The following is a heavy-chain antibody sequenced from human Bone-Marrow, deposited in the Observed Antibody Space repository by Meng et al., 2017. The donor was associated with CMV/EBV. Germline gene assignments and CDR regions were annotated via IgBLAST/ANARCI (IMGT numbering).Heavy chain of an antibody. Sequence: GESLKISCAASGFTFSSYAMHWVRQAPGKGLEWVAVISYDGSNKYYADSVKGRFTISRDNSKNTLYLQMNSLRAEDTAVYYCARDGSGSYYAYWGQGNLVTVSS. CDR1: GFTFSSYA. CDR2: ISYDGSNK. D-gene: IGHD1-26*01. CDR3: ARDGSGSYYAY. V-gene: IGHV3-30*04. J-gene: IGHJ4*02.